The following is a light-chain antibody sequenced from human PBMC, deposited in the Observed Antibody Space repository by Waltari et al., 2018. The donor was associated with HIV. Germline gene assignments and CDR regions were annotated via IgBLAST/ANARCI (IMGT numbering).Light chain of an antibody. CDR3: TSYEGKNNLV. J-gene: IGLJ2*01. CDR1: STDVPTYNY. Sequence: QSALTQPPSASGSPGPSVTISCTGTSTDVPTYNYVSWYQQHPGEAPKILIYEVNKRPAGVPDRFSGSKSGSTASLTVSGLQADDEADYYCTSYEGKNNLVFGGGTKLTVL. V-gene: IGLV2-8*01. CDR2: EVN.